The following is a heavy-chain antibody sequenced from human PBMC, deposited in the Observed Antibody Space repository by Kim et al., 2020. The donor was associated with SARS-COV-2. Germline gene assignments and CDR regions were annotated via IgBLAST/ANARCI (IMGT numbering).Heavy chain of an antibody. V-gene: IGHV4-34*01. CDR1: GGSFSGYY. CDR3: ARRSSYYDILTGYSKYNWFDP. Sequence: SETLSLTCAVYGGSFSGYYWSWIRQPPGKGLEWIGEINHSGSNYNPSLKSRVTISVDTSKNQFSLKLSSVTAADTAVYYCARRSSYYDILTGYSKYNWFDPWGQGTLVTVSS. CDR2: INHSGS. J-gene: IGHJ5*02. D-gene: IGHD3-9*01.